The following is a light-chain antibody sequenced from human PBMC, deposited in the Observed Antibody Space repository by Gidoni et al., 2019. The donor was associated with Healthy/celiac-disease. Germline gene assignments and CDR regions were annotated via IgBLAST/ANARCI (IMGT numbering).Light chain of an antibody. Sequence: DIQMTQSPSSLSASVGDRVTITCRASQSISSYLNWYQQKPGKDPKLLIYAASSLQSGVPSRFSGSGSGTDLTLTISSLQPEDFATYYCQQRVTFGQGTKVEIK. CDR1: QSISSY. V-gene: IGKV1-39*01. CDR2: AAS. J-gene: IGKJ1*01. CDR3: QQRVT.